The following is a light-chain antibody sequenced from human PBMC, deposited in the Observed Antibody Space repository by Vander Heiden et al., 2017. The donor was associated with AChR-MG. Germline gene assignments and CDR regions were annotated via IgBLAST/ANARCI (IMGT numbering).Light chain of an antibody. CDR1: QSVSSN. J-gene: IGKJ4*01. Sequence: EIVMTQSPATLSVSPGERATLSCRASQSVSSNLAWYQQKPGQAPRLLIYDASTRATGIPARFSGSGSGTEFTLTISSLQSEDFAVYYCQQYNNRALTFGGGTKVEIK. V-gene: IGKV3-15*01. CDR2: DAS. CDR3: QQYNNRALT.